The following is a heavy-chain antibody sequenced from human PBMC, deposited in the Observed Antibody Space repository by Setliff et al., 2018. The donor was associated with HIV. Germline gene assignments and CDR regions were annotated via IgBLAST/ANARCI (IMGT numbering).Heavy chain of an antibody. CDR1: GFTFSRHW. J-gene: IGHJ4*02. V-gene: IGHV3-30*03. CDR2: ISYDGSNK. D-gene: IGHD3-3*01. CDR3: AMSITIFGVVNDY. Sequence: GGSLRLSCAASGFTFSRHWMSWVRQAPGKGLEWVAVISYDGSNKYYADSVKGRFTISRDNSKNTLYLQMNSLRAEDTAVYYCAMSITIFGVVNDYWGQGTLVTVSS.